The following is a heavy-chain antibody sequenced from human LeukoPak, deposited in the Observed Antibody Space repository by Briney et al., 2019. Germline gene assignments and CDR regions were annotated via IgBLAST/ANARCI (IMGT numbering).Heavy chain of an antibody. V-gene: IGHV1-2*02. CDR3: ARDHSYYDSGSYSNVDY. D-gene: IGHD3-10*01. Sequence: ASVKVSCKASGYTFTAYYIHWVRQAPGQGLEWMGCINPNSGGTNYAQKFQGRVTMTRDTSSSTAYMELSRLRSDDTAVYYCARDHSYYDSGSYSNVDYWGQGTLVTVPS. J-gene: IGHJ4*02. CDR1: GYTFTAYY. CDR2: INPNSGGT.